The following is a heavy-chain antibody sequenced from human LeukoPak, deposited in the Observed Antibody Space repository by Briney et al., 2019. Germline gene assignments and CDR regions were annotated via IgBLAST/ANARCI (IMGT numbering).Heavy chain of an antibody. CDR2: IKPNSGGT. D-gene: IGHD3-16*01. CDR1: GYTFTGYY. V-gene: IGHV1-2*02. Sequence: ASVKVSCKASGYTFTGYYIHWVRQAPGQGLEWMGCIKPNSGGTNYAQKFQGRVTMTRDTSISAAYMELSSLRSDDTAVYYCARGGGGLAYWGQGTLVTVSS. CDR3: ARGGGGLAY. J-gene: IGHJ4*02.